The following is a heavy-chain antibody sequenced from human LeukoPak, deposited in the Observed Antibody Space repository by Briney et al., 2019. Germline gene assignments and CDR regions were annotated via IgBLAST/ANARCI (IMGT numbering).Heavy chain of an antibody. V-gene: IGHV4-59*01. CDR3: ARYAMAGYYFDY. Sequence: PSETLSLTCTVSGGSISNYYWSWIRQPPGKGLEWIGFIYYTGNTKYNPSFKSRVTISADTSKNQFSLKLTSVTAADTAEYYCARYAMAGYYFDYWGQGTLVTVSS. D-gene: IGHD2-8*01. J-gene: IGHJ4*02. CDR1: GGSISNYY. CDR2: IYYTGNT.